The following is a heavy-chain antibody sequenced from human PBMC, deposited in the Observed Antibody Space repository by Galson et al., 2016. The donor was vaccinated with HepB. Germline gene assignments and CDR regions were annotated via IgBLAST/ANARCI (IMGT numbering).Heavy chain of an antibody. CDR2: VYYSGST. J-gene: IGHJ4*02. CDR1: GGSISSSSYY. D-gene: IGHD4-17*01. V-gene: IGHV4-39*07. Sequence: SETLSLTCTVSGGSISSSSYYWGWIRQPPGKGLEWIGSVYYSGSTYYNPSLNSRVTISVDTSKNQFSLKLSSVTAADTAVFYCATNWRNDYDDLKYFDYWGQGTLVTVSS. CDR3: ATNWRNDYDDLKYFDY.